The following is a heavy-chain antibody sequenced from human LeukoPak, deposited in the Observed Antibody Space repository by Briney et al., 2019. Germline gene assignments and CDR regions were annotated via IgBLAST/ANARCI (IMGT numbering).Heavy chain of an antibody. CDR1: GYSFTSYW. CDR3: ARLGAAPPDAFDI. D-gene: IGHD6-6*01. CDR2: IYPGDSDT. V-gene: IGHV5-51*01. Sequence: GESLKISCKGSGYSFTSYWIGWVRQMSGKGLEWMGIIYPGDSDTRYSPSFQGQVTISADKSITTAYLQWSSLKASDTAMYYCARLGAAPPDAFDIWGQGTMVTVSS. J-gene: IGHJ3*02.